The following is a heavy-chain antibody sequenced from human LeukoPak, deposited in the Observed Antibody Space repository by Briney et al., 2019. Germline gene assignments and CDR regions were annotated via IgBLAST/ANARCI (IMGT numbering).Heavy chain of an antibody. Sequence: SVKVSCKASGGTFSSYAISWVRQAPGQGLEWMGGIIPIFGTANYAQKFQGRVTITTDESTSTAYMELSSLRSEDTAVYYCVGNGGNSGQDCYYYMDVWGKGTTVTVSS. CDR2: IIPIFGTA. D-gene: IGHD4-23*01. CDR3: VGNGGNSGQDCYYYMDV. V-gene: IGHV1-69*05. J-gene: IGHJ6*03. CDR1: GGTFSSYA.